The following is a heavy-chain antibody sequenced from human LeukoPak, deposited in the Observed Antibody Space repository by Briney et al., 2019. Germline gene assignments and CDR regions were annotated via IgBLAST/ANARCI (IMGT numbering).Heavy chain of an antibody. CDR3: ARDQENWYGSGRFDS. CDR1: GASVNRDSYS. V-gene: IGHV4-61*03. J-gene: IGHJ5*01. Sequence: PSETLSLTCAVSGASVNRDSYSWTWIRQPPGKGLEWIGFIYKGETANYNPSLKSRVIISVDTSKNHLSLRLSSVTAADTAVYYCARDQENWYGSGRFDSWGQGTLVTVSS. CDR2: IYKGETA. D-gene: IGHD3-10*01.